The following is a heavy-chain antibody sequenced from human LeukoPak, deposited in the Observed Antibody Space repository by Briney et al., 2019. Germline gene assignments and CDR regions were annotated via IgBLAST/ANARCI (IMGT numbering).Heavy chain of an antibody. CDR2: ISAYNGNT. CDR3: AGDQFPGSGYYYV. CDR1: GYIFPSYG. V-gene: IGHV1-18*01. Sequence: ASVKVSFKACGYIFPSYGIGWVRPAPGQGLAWVGWISAYNGNTNYAQQLQGRVTKTTDTSTSTAYMELRSLRSADTAAYYCAGDQFPGSGYYYVWGQGTLVTVSS. D-gene: IGHD3-22*01. J-gene: IGHJ4*02.